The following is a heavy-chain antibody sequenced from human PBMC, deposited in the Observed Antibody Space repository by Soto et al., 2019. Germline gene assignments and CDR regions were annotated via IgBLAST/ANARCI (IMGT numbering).Heavy chain of an antibody. J-gene: IGHJ3*02. D-gene: IGHD1-1*01. Sequence: QVQLQESGPGLVKPSETLSLTCTVSGGSISSYYWSWIRQPPGKGLEWIGYFYYSGSTNYNPPLKSRVTKAVDTSKILFTLKLSSVTAADTAVYYCARQWGTDAFDIWGQGTMVTVSS. CDR3: ARQWGTDAFDI. CDR2: FYYSGST. V-gene: IGHV4-59*08. CDR1: GGSISSYY.